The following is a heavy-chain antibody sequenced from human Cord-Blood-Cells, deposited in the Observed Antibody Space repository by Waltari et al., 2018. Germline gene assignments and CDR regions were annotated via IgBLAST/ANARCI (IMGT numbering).Heavy chain of an antibody. CDR2: INRSGRI. CDR1: GGSFSGYY. J-gene: IGHJ4*02. V-gene: IGHV4-34*01. Sequence: QVQLQQWGAGLLKPSETLSLTCAVYGGSFSGYYWSWIRQPPGKGLEWIGEINRSGRIKHNRSLMCRVAVSADTCESQVCRKLSSVAAEAAAVYYSATVSGEQQSYTCGGQGAMGSVSA. D-gene: IGHD6-13*01. CDR3: ATVSGEQQSYTC.